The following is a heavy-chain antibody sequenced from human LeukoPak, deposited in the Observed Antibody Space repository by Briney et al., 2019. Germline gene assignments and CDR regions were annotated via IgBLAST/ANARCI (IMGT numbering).Heavy chain of an antibody. V-gene: IGHV3-9*01. CDR1: GFTFDDYA. Sequence: GGSLRLSCAASGFTFDDYAMHWVRQAPGKGLEWVSGISWNSGSIGYADSVKGRFTISRDNAKNSLYLQMNSLRAEDTALYYCAKVKEIAVAGTSFDYWGQGTLVTVSS. D-gene: IGHD6-19*01. CDR2: ISWNSGSI. CDR3: AKVKEIAVAGTSFDY. J-gene: IGHJ4*02.